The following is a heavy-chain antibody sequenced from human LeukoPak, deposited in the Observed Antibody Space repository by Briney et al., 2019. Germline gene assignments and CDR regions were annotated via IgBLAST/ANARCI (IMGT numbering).Heavy chain of an antibody. CDR3: AKGIFAVTTTPFDY. D-gene: IGHD4-11*01. CDR2: ISWNSGSI. CDR1: GFTFDDYA. Sequence: GGSLRLSCAASGFTFDDYAMHWVRQAPGKGLEGVSGISWNSGSIGYADSVKGRFTISRDNAKNSLYLQMNSLRAEDMALYYCAKGIFAVTTTPFDYWGQGTLVTVSS. J-gene: IGHJ4*02. V-gene: IGHV3-9*03.